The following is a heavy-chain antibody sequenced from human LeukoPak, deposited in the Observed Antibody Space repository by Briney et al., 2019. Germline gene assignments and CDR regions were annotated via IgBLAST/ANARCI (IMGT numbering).Heavy chain of an antibody. V-gene: IGHV4-59*01. J-gene: IGHJ4*02. D-gene: IGHD4-17*01. CDR2: IYYSGST. CDR3: ARGHDYGTDY. Sequence: SETLSLTCTVSGGSISSYYWSWIRQPPGKGLEWIGYIYYSGSTNYNPSLKSRVTISVDTSKNQFSLKLSSVTAADTAVYYCARGHDYGTDYWGQGTLVTVSS. CDR1: GGSISSYY.